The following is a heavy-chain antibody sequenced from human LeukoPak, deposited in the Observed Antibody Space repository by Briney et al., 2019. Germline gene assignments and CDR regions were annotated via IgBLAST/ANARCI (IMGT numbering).Heavy chain of an antibody. CDR2: IIPIFGTA. V-gene: IGHV1-69*05. Sequence: ASVKVSCKASGGTFSSYAISWVRQAPGQGLEWMGGIIPIFGTANYAQKFQGRVTITTDESTSTAYMELSSLRSEDTAVYYCAGGGSDGDYGWSTDYGMDVWGQGTTVTVSS. J-gene: IGHJ6*02. CDR1: GGTFSSYA. D-gene: IGHD4-17*01. CDR3: AGGGSDGDYGWSTDYGMDV.